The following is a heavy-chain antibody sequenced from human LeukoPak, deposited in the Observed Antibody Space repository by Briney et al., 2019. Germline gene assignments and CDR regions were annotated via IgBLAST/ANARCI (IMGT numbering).Heavy chain of an antibody. CDR1: CGSFSCYY. V-gene: IGHV4-34*01. D-gene: IGHD6-13*01. CDR2: IYHSGST. Sequence: AETLSLTCAVYCGSFSCYYWSWIRQPPGKGLEWVGGIYHSGSTNYNPALKSGGTISVDTSKNQFSLKLSSVTAADTAVYYCARGGWGSIWYRNRNFDSWGQGTLVTVSS. J-gene: IGHJ4*02. CDR3: ARGGWGSIWYRNRNFDS.